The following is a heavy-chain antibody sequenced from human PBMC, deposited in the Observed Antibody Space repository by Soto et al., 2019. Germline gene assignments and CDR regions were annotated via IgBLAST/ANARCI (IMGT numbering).Heavy chain of an antibody. CDR3: TLYYDILTVGYGMDV. Sequence: PGGSLRLSCAASGFTFSSYAMSWVRQAPGKGLEWVSAISGSGGSTYYADSVKGRFTISRDNSKNTLYLQMNSLKTEDTAVYYCTLYYDILTVGYGMDVWGQGTTVTVSS. V-gene: IGHV3-23*01. CDR2: ISGSGGST. CDR1: GFTFSSYA. D-gene: IGHD3-9*01. J-gene: IGHJ6*02.